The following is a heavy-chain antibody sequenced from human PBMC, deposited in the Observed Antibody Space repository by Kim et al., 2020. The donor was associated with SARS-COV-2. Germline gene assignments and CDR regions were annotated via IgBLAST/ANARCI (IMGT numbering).Heavy chain of an antibody. Sequence: ASVKVSCKASGYTFTSYYMHWVRQAPGQGLEWMGIINPSGGSTSYAQKFQGRVTMTRDTSTSTVYMELSSLRSEDTAVYYCAKAGYCSGGSCYDAFDIWGQRTMVTVSS. CDR3: AKAGYCSGGSCYDAFDI. D-gene: IGHD2-15*01. V-gene: IGHV1-46*01. J-gene: IGHJ3*02. CDR2: INPSGGST. CDR1: GYTFTSYY.